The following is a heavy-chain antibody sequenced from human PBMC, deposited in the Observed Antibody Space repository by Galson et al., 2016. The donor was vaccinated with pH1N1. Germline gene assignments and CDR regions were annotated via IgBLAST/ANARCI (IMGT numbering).Heavy chain of an antibody. D-gene: IGHD6-19*01. J-gene: IGHJ4*02. V-gene: IGHV3-23*01. CDR2: ISGSGGRT. CDR3: AKHLYSSVDYFDY. CDR1: GFTLSCCA. Sequence: SLRLSCAASGFTLSCCAMHWVRQAPGKGLEWVSSISGSGGRTDYADSVKGRFTISRDNSKNTLSLQMNSLGVEDTAIYYCAKHLYSSVDYFDYWGQGTLVTVSS.